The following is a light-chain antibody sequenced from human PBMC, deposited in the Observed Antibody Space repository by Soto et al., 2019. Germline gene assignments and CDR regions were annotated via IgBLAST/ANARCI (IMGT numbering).Light chain of an antibody. Sequence: QSVLTQPPSASGAPGQWVTISCSGGSSNIAINTVNWYLQLPGTAPKLLIYINNQRPSGVSDRFSGSKSGTSASLAITVLQSEDECDYYCAAWDDSVNGWVFGGGTKLTVL. J-gene: IGLJ3*02. V-gene: IGLV1-44*01. CDR1: SSNIAINT. CDR2: INN. CDR3: AAWDDSVNGWV.